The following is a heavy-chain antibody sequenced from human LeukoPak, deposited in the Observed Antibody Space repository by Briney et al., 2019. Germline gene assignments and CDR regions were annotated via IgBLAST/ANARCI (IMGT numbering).Heavy chain of an antibody. V-gene: IGHV4-59*01. CDR3: ASAAARRYFDY. CDR2: IYYSGST. J-gene: IGHJ4*02. CDR1: GGSISSYY. Sequence: SETLSLTCTVSGGSISSYYWSWIRQPPGKGLEWIGYIYYSGSTNYNPSLKSRVTISVDMSKNQFSLKLSSVTAADTAVYYCASAAARRYFDYWGQGTLVTVSS. D-gene: IGHD6-6*01.